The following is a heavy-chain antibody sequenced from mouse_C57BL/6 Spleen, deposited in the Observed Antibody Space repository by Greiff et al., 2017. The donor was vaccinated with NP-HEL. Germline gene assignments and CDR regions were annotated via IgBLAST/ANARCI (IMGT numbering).Heavy chain of an antibody. CDR1: GFTFSDYG. V-gene: IGHV5-17*01. J-gene: IGHJ3*01. CDR3: ARDGYQTPFAY. Sequence: EVQRVESGGGLVKPGGSLKLSCAASGFTFSDYGMHWVRQAPEKGLEWVAYISSGSSTIYYADTVKGRFTISRDNAKNTLFLQMTSLRSEDTAMYYCARDGYQTPFAYWGQGTLVTVSA. D-gene: IGHD2-3*01. CDR2: ISSGSSTI.